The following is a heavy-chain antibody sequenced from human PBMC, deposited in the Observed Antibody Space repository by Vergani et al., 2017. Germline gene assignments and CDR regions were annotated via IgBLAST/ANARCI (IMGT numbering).Heavy chain of an antibody. CDR1: GFTFSSYG. Sequence: QVQLVESGGGVVQPGRSLRLSCAASGFTFSSYGMHWVRQAPGKGLEWVAVISYDGSNKYYADSVKGRFTISRDNSKNTLYLQMNSLRAEDTAVYYCARGEEMSGAHNYYDSPFDYWGQGTLVTVSS. V-gene: IGHV3-30*03. CDR2: ISYDGSNK. J-gene: IGHJ4*02. D-gene: IGHD3-22*01. CDR3: ARGEEMSGAHNYYDSPFDY.